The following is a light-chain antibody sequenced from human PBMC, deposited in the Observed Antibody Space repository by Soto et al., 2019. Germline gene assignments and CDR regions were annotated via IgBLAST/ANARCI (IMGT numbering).Light chain of an antibody. J-gene: IGKJ2*01. CDR1: QSVGSTY. CDR2: GAS. Sequence: ENVLTQSPGTLSLSPGERATLSCRASQSVGSTYLAWFQQKPGQAPRLLIYGASRRATGIPDRFSGSGSGTDFTLTISRLEPEDCAVYYCQQYDTLPYPFGQGTKLEIK. CDR3: QQYDTLPYP. V-gene: IGKV3-20*01.